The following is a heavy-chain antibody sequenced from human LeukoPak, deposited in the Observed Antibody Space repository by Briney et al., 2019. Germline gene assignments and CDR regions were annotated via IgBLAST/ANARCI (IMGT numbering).Heavy chain of an antibody. D-gene: IGHD7-27*01. V-gene: IGHV3-23*01. CDR2: IGANGDRI. Sequence: GGSLRLSCAASGFTFGGYAMSWVRQAPGKGLEWVSSIGANGDRIYSADSVKGRLTISRDNSKKTLYLQMNSLRAEDTAIYFCAKVHYTGGFPGRNYSDSWGQGTPVTVSS. J-gene: IGHJ4*02. CDR1: GFTFGGYA. CDR3: AKVHYTGGFPGRNYSDS.